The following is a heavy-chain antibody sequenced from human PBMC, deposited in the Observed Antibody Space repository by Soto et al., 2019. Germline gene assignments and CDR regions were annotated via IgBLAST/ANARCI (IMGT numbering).Heavy chain of an antibody. CDR3: ARGLILWFGELSRRGGYYYYMDV. CDR2: INDSGNI. CDR1: GGSFSGYQ. D-gene: IGHD3-10*01. Sequence: QVQLQQWGAGLLKPSETLSLTCAVYGGSFSGYQWTWIRQTPGKGLEWIGEINDSGNINYNPSLKTRVTIFLDTPKKQISLKLSSVTGAAPAVYFCARGLILWFGELSRRGGYYYYMDVWGKGTTVTVSS. V-gene: IGHV4-34*01. J-gene: IGHJ6*03.